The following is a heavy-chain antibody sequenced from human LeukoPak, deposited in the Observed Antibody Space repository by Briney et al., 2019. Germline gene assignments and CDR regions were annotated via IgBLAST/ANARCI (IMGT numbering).Heavy chain of an antibody. V-gene: IGHV1-69*04. Sequence: ASVKVSCKASGGTFSSYAISWVRQAPGQGLEWMGRIIPILGIANYAQKFQCRVTITADKSPSTAYMELSSLRSEDTAVYYCARVAHYYGSGIDWFDPWGQGTLVTVSS. D-gene: IGHD3-10*01. CDR3: ARVAHYYGSGIDWFDP. CDR2: IIPILGIA. CDR1: GGTFSSYA. J-gene: IGHJ5*02.